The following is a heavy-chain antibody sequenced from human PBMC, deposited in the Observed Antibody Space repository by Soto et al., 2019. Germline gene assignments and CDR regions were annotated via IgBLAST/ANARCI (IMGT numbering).Heavy chain of an antibody. D-gene: IGHD6-19*01. V-gene: IGHV1-18*01. J-gene: IGHJ4*01. Sequence: QVPLVQSGAEVKKPGASVKVSCKASGYTFTSYGISWVRQAPGQGLEWMGWVSAYNGNTNYAQKLQGRVTMTTDTSTSTAYMELRSLRSDDTAVYYCARGQAKRQKIAVADLFDYCGHGTLVTVSS. CDR1: GYTFTSYG. CDR3: ARGQAKRQKIAVADLFDY. CDR2: VSAYNGNT.